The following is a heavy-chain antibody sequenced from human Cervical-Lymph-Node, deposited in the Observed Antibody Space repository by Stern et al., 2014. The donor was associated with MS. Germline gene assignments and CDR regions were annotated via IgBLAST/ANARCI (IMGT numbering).Heavy chain of an antibody. CDR3: ARDDGAFDY. J-gene: IGHJ4*02. CDR2: INPSGCST. V-gene: IGHV1-46*01. D-gene: IGHD3-16*01. CDR1: VYICTSLY. Sequence: VQLLKPAAEVKKPGTSVRVSCKASVYICTSLYMHLVRQPPGLGLEWFVIINPSGCSTREAQKFQDRVTMPRDTTTSTVYMELSSLRSEDTAVYYCARDDGAFDYWGQGTLVTVSS.